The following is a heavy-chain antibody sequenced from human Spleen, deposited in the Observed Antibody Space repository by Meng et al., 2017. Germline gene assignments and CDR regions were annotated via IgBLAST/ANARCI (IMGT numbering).Heavy chain of an antibody. CDR2: ISGDST. J-gene: IGHJ3*02. V-gene: IGHV3-38-3*01. Sequence: GGSLRLSCAASGFTVSSNEMSWVRQAPGKGLEWVSSISGDSTYYADSGKGRFTISRDNSKNTLHLHMNSLRAEDTAVYYCARGGLSYYDSSGYDDAFDIWGQGTMVTVSS. CDR3: ARGGLSYYDSSGYDDAFDI. CDR1: GFTVSSNE. D-gene: IGHD3-22*01.